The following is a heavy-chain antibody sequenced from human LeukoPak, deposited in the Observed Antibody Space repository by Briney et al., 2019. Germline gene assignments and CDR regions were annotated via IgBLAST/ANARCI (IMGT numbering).Heavy chain of an antibody. Sequence: PSETLSLTCTVSGGSISSYYWSWLRQPPGKGLEWIGYIYYSGRTNYNPSLKSRVTISVDTSKNQFSLMLTSVTAADTAVYYCARSNYYDTTSAYSQHWGQGTLVTVSS. D-gene: IGHD3-22*01. J-gene: IGHJ1*01. CDR2: IYYSGRT. CDR3: ARSNYYDTTSAYSQH. CDR1: GGSISSYY. V-gene: IGHV4-59*08.